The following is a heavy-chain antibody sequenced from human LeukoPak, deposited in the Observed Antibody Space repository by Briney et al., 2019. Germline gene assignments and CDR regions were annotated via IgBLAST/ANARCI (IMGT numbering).Heavy chain of an antibody. V-gene: IGHV3-23*01. J-gene: IGHJ4*02. CDR3: AKIGPWGAVTTTDGFDY. CDR1: GFSFSNYA. Sequence: PGGSLRLSCAASGFSFSNYAMSWVRQAPGKGLEWVSAISDSGGSTYYADSVKGRFTISRDNSKNTLYVQMNSLRVEDTAVYYCAKIGPWGAVTTTDGFDYWGQGTLVTVSP. CDR2: ISDSGGST. D-gene: IGHD4-17*01.